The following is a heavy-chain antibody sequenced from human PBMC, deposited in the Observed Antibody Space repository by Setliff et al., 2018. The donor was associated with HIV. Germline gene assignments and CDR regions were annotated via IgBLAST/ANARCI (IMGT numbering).Heavy chain of an antibody. Sequence: ASVKVSCKASGDTFNNCAVTWVRQAPGQGLEWMGGISSINGNTNYAQKFQGRVTMTTDTFTNTAYMELRSLRSDDTAVYYCARGTINNYFDYWGQGTLVTVSS. CDR3: ARGTINNYFDY. J-gene: IGHJ4*02. D-gene: IGHD2-21*01. V-gene: IGHV1-18*01. CDR2: ISSINGNT. CDR1: GDTFNNCA.